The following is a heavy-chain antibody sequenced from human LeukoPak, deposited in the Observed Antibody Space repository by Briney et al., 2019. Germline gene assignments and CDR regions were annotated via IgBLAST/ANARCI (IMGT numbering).Heavy chain of an antibody. Sequence: ASVKVSCKASGGTFNSYGISWVRQAPGQGLEWMGGIIPMFGTANYAQKFQGRVTITADKSTSTAYMELSSLRSEDTAVYYCARGGPTVATLYYYYMDVWGKGTTVTVSS. J-gene: IGHJ6*03. V-gene: IGHV1-69*06. CDR3: ARGGPTVATLYYYYMDV. D-gene: IGHD5-12*01. CDR1: GGTFNSYG. CDR2: IIPMFGTA.